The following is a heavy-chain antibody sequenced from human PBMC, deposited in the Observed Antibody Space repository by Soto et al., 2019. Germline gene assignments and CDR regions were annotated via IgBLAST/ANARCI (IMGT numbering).Heavy chain of an antibody. D-gene: IGHD3-10*01. CDR1: GGSISSSNW. CDR3: ARERAFGESSPGYYYYGMDV. Sequence: QVQLQESGQGLVKPSGTLSLTCAVSGGSISSSNWWSWVRQTPGKGLEWIGEIYHSGSTNYNPSLKSRVTISVDKSKNHFSLKLSSVSAADTAVYYCARERAFGESSPGYYYYGMDVWGQGTTVTVSS. V-gene: IGHV4-4*02. CDR2: IYHSGST. J-gene: IGHJ6*02.